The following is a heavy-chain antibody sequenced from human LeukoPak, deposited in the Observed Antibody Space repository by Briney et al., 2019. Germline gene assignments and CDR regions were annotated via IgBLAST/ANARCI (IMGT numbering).Heavy chain of an antibody. D-gene: IGHD5-24*01. CDR2: IAHDASNT. J-gene: IGHJ4*02. CDR3: AKDPDGYNYHYFDY. V-gene: IGHV3-30*04. Sequence: PGRSLRLSCAASGFTFSSYAMHWVRQAPGKGLEWVTVIAHDASNTIYADSVKGRFTISRDNSKNTLYLQMNSLRAEDTAVYYCAKDPDGYNYHYFDYWGQGTLVTVSS. CDR1: GFTFSSYA.